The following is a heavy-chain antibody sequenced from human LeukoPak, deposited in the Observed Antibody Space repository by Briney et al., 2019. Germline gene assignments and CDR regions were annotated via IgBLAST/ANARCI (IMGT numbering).Heavy chain of an antibody. D-gene: IGHD3-10*01. J-gene: IGHJ5*02. CDR1: GGTFSSYA. CDR3: ARAELLWFGELKYNWFDP. Sequence: GASVKVSCKASGGTFSSYAISWVRQAPGQGLAWMGGIIPIFGTANYAQKFQGRVTITADKYTNTAYMELSSLRSEDTAVYYCARAELLWFGELKYNWFDPWGQGTLVTVS. CDR2: IIPIFGTA. V-gene: IGHV1-69*06.